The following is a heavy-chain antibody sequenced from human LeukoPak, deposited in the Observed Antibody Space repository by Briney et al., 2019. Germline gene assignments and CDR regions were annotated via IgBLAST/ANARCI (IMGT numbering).Heavy chain of an antibody. CDR1: GDSIISDS. D-gene: IGHD4-17*01. CDR3: ARSRDRDYVNGDFDY. Sequence: SETLSLTXLVSGDSIISDSWSWIRQPPGKGLVWVGSIYNTGSISYSPSLKSRVTMSLDTSKNQFSLKLTSVTAADTAVYYCARSRDRDYVNGDFDYWGQGTLVTVSS. V-gene: IGHV4-59*01. CDR2: IYNTGSI. J-gene: IGHJ4*02.